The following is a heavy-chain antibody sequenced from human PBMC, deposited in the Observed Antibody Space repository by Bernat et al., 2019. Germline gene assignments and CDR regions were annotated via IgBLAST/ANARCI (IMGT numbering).Heavy chain of an antibody. CDR2: IKSKTDGGTT. Sequence: EVQLVESGGGLVKPGGSLRLSCAASGFTFSNAWMNWVRQAPGKGLEWVGRIKSKTDGGTTDYAAPVKGRFTISRDDSKNTLYLQMNSLKTEDTAVYYCTCREYSSGWYVIDAFDIWGQETMITVSS. V-gene: IGHV3-15*07. CDR1: GFTFSNAW. D-gene: IGHD6-19*01. J-gene: IGHJ3*02. CDR3: TCREYSSGWYVIDAFDI.